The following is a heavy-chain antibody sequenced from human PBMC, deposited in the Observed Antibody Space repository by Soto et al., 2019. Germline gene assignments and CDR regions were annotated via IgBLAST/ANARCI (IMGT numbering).Heavy chain of an antibody. Sequence: QITLNESGPTVVRPTETLTLTCRFSGFSLTTSGVGVGWIRQSPGKAREWLALIYWDDDKRYSASLKIRLTITKDTSKNQVVLTVSDLDPTDTATYYCAHRVLRTVFGLVTTTAIYFDFWGQGTPVAVSS. CDR2: IYWDDDK. CDR3: AHRVLRTVFGLVTTTAIYFDF. V-gene: IGHV2-5*02. J-gene: IGHJ4*02. D-gene: IGHD3-3*01. CDR1: GFSLTTSGVG.